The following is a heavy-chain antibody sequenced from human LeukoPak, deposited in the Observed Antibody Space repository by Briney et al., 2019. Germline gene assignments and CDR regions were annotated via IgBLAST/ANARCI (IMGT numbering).Heavy chain of an antibody. D-gene: IGHD4-11*01. Sequence: GGSLRLSCAASGFSFRSYEMNWVRQAPGKGLEWVSYVSSGAGTIYYADSVKGRFTISRDDAKNSVYLQMNNLRVEDTAVYYCARDAADSYFLNWFDPWGQGTLVIVSS. CDR2: VSSGAGTI. J-gene: IGHJ5*02. CDR1: GFSFRSYE. CDR3: ARDAADSYFLNWFDP. V-gene: IGHV3-48*03.